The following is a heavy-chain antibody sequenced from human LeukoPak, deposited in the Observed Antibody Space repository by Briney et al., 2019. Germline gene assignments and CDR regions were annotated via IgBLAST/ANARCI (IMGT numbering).Heavy chain of an antibody. V-gene: IGHV4-59*01. D-gene: IGHD1-26*01. CDR3: VRRQWELQYFDL. CDR1: GGFISSYY. Sequence: SETLSLTCTVSGGFISSYYWSWIRQPPGKGLEWIGYIYYSRTTEYNPPLKSRVTISADTSKTQFSLKLNSVTAADTAVYYCVRRQWELQYFDLWGRGTLVAVSS. CDR2: IYYSRTT. J-gene: IGHJ2*01.